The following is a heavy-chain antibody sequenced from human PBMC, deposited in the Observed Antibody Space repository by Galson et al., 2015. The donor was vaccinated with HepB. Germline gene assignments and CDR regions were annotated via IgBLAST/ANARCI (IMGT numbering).Heavy chain of an antibody. D-gene: IGHD3-16*02. CDR3: ARDEGLRLGELSYYFDY. Sequence: SVKVSCKASGYTFTSYAMHWVRQAPGQRLEWMGWINAGNGNTKYSQKFQGRVTITRDTSASTAYMELSSLRSEDTAVYYCARDEGLRLGELSYYFDYWGQGTLVTVSS. CDR2: INAGNGNT. CDR1: GYTFTSYA. J-gene: IGHJ4*02. V-gene: IGHV1-3*01.